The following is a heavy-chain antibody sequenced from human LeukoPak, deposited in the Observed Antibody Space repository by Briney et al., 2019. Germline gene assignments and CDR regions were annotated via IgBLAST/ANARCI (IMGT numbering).Heavy chain of an antibody. CDR3: ARGGGLDV. V-gene: IGHV3-7*03. Sequence: PGGSLRLSCAASGFTFSGYGMHWVRQAPGKGLEWVASINHNGNVNYYVDSVKGRFTISRDNAKNSLYLQMSNLRAEDTAVYFCARGGGLDVWGQGATVTVSS. CDR2: INHNGNVN. D-gene: IGHD3-16*01. J-gene: IGHJ6*02. CDR1: GFTFSGYG.